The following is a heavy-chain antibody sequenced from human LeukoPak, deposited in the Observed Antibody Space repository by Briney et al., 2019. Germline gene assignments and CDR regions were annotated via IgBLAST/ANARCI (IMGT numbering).Heavy chain of an antibody. V-gene: IGHV1-2*02. CDR2: NNPNSGGT. CDR3: ARDSGYDYLEYYFDY. J-gene: IGHJ4*02. D-gene: IGHD5-12*01. CDR1: GYTFTGYY. Sequence: ASVKVSCKASGYTFTGYYMHWVRLAPGQGLEWMGWNNPNSGGTNYAQKSQGRVTMTRDTSISTAYMELSRLRSDDTAVYYCARDSGYDYLEYYFDYWGQGTLVTVSS.